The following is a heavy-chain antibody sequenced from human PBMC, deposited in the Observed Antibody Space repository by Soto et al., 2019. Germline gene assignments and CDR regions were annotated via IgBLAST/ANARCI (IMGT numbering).Heavy chain of an antibody. CDR2: TSYDGSNK. J-gene: IGHJ4*02. Sequence: QVQLVESGGGVVQPGRSLRLSCAASGFTFSSYGMHWVRQAPGTGLEWVAVTSYDGSNKYYADSVKGRFTISRDNSKNTLYLQMNSLRAEDTAVYYCARDHSAWLVGTIDHWGQGTLVTVAS. CDR1: GFTFSSYG. CDR3: ARDHSAWLVGTIDH. V-gene: IGHV3-30*03. D-gene: IGHD6-19*01.